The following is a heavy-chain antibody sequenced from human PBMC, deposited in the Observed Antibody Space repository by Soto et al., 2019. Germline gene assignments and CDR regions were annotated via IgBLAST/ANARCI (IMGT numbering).Heavy chain of an antibody. Sequence: KPSETLSLTCTVSGGSISSYYWSWIRQPAGKGLEWIGRIYTSGSTNYNPSLKSRVTMSVDTSKNQFSLKLSSVTAADTAVYYCARDRGSAMVTWFDPWGQGTLVTVSS. CDR3: ARDRGSAMVTWFDP. CDR2: IYTSGST. V-gene: IGHV4-4*07. D-gene: IGHD5-18*01. CDR1: GGSISSYY. J-gene: IGHJ5*02.